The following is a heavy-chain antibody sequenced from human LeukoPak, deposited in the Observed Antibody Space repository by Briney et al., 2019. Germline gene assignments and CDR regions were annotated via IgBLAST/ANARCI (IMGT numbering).Heavy chain of an antibody. D-gene: IGHD3-16*02. J-gene: IGHJ4*02. CDR3: ARDRGYTYSFDY. CDR1: GRSISSYY. V-gene: IGHV4-4*07. Sequence: SESLSLTCTVSGRSISSYYCGSVRQPGGRGLGWIARIYTSGSTNNNTSLKSRVTMSVDTSKNQFSLKLSSVTAADTAVYYCARDRGYTYSFDYWGQGTLVTVSS. CDR2: IYTSGST.